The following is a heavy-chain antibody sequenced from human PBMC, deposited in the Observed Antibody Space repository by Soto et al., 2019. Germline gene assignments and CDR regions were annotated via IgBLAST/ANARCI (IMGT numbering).Heavy chain of an antibody. V-gene: IGHV1-3*01. CDR3: ARSAKKTWLPDF. CDR1: GFSFIDYS. Sequence: ASVKVSCKXSGFSFIDYSILWVRQAPGQSLEWLGWINAGNGNTKYSHKFQDRVTITSDTSATTTYMELRSLRSEDTAVFYCARSAKKTWLPDFWGQGTLVTV. J-gene: IGHJ1*01. CDR2: INAGNGNT. D-gene: IGHD5-12*01.